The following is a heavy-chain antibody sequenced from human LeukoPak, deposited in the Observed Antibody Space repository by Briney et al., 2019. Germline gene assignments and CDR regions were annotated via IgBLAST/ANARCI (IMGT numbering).Heavy chain of an antibody. CDR3: ARVVTMVRGVIRYFQD. CDR1: GGSFSGYY. D-gene: IGHD3-10*01. CDR2: INHSGST. J-gene: IGHJ1*01. V-gene: IGHV4-34*01. Sequence: SETLCLTCAVYGGSFSGYYWSWIRHPPGKGLEWIGEINHSGSTNYNPSLKSRVTISVDTSKNQFSLKLSSVTAADTAVYYCARVVTMVRGVIRYFQDWGQGTLVTVSS.